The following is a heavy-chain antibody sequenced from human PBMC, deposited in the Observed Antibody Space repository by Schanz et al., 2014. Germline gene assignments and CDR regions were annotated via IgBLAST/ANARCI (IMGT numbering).Heavy chain of an antibody. J-gene: IGHJ4*02. CDR3: AKDPSHGDYDYYFDY. V-gene: IGHV3-13*01. Sequence: EQLVESGGGLIQPGGSLRLSCTASGFAFSSYSMNWVRQGTGKGLEWVSTIGYLGDTYYPDSVKGRFTVSRDSGQNSLYLQMNSLRAEDTAVYYCAKDPSHGDYDYYFDYWGQGTLVTVSS. CDR2: IGYLGDT. D-gene: IGHD3-22*01. CDR1: GFAFSSYS.